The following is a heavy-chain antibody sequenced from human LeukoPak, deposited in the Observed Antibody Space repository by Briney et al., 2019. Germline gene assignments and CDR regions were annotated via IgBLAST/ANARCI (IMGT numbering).Heavy chain of an antibody. D-gene: IGHD6-6*01. V-gene: IGHV3-64*01. CDR2: ISSNGGST. CDR3: ARWVSTSDDAFDI. CDR1: GFTFTNYA. J-gene: IGHJ3*02. Sequence: GGSLRLSCGASGFTFTNYAMHWVRQAPGKGLEYVSAISSNGGSTYYANSVKGRFTISRDNSKNMLYLQMGSLRVEDMAVYYCARWVSTSDDAFDIWGQGTMVTVSS.